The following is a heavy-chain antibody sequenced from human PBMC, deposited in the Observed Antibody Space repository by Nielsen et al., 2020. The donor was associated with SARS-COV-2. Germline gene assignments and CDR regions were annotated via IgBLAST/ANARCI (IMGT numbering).Heavy chain of an antibody. CDR1: GFTFSSYG. V-gene: IGHV3-30*03. Sequence: GGSLRLSCAASGFTFSSYGMHWVRQAPGKGLEWVAVISYDGSNKYYADSVKGRFTISRDNSKNTPYLQMNSLRAEDTAVYYCAREQGEWAQWDYWGQGTLVTVSS. CDR2: ISYDGSNK. D-gene: IGHD1-26*01. J-gene: IGHJ4*02. CDR3: AREQGEWAQWDY.